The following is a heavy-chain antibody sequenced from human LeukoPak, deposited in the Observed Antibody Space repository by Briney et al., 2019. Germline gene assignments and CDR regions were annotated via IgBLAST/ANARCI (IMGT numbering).Heavy chain of an antibody. CDR1: GFTFSNAW. D-gene: IGHD3-22*01. CDR2: IKSKTDGGTT. CDR3: TVYYYDSSGYYLPFDY. V-gene: IGHV3-15*01. J-gene: IGHJ4*02. Sequence: PGGSLRLSCAASGFTFSNAWMSWVRQAPGKGLEWVGRIKSKTDGGTTDYAAPVKGRFTISRDDSKNTLYLQMNSLKTEDTAVYYCTVYYYDSSGYYLPFDYWGQGTLVTVSS.